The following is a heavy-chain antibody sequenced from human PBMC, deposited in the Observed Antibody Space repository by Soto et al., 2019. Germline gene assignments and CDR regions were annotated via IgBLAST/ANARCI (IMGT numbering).Heavy chain of an antibody. CDR1: GFTFSSYS. D-gene: IGHD2-2*03. CDR2: ISSSSSYI. CDR3: ARAIGYCSSTSCYRDYYGMDV. J-gene: IGHJ6*02. V-gene: IGHV3-21*01. Sequence: GVLRLSCAASGFTFSSYSMNWVRQAPGKGLEWVSSISSSSSYIYYADSVKGRFTISRDNAKNSLYLQMNSLRAEDTAVYYCARAIGYCSSTSCYRDYYGMDVWGQGTTVTVSS.